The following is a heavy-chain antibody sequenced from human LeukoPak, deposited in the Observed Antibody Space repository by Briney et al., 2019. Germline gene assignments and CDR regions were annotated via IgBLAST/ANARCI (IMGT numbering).Heavy chain of an antibody. V-gene: IGHV4-34*01. J-gene: IGHJ3*02. D-gene: IGHD3-22*01. CDR1: SGSISSGGYY. CDR3: ARGPHITMIVVVIAGAFDI. CDR2: INHSGST. Sequence: SETLSLTCAVSSGSISSGGYYWSWIRQPPGKGLEWIGEINHSGSTNYNPSLKSRVTISVDTSKNQFSLKLSSVTAADTAVYYCARGPHITMIVVVIAGAFDIWGQGTMVTVPS.